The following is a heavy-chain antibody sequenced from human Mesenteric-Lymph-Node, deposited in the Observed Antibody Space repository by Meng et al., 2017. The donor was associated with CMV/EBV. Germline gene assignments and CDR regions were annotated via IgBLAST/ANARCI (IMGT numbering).Heavy chain of an antibody. V-gene: IGHV3-21*01. D-gene: IGHD1-26*01. J-gene: IGHJ4*02. CDR3: ARDGTSSGSLLN. CDR1: GLTFSNYS. CDR2: ISSRSSFI. Sequence: GESLKISCAASGLTFSNYSMNWVRQAPGKGLEWVASISSRSSFIYYADSVKGRFTISRDNAKNSLYLQMNSLRADDTAIYYCARDGTSSGSLLNWGQGTLVTVSS.